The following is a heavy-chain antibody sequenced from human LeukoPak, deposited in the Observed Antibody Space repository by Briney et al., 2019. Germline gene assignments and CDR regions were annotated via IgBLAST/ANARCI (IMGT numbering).Heavy chain of an antibody. Sequence: HPGGSMRLSCAASGLTVSSNSMSWVRQAPGKGLEWVSFIYSGGSTYYADSVKGRFTISRDNSKNTLYLQMNSLRADDTAVYYCARRAGAYSHPYDYWGQRTLVTDPS. CDR2: IYSGGST. V-gene: IGHV3-53*01. CDR3: ARRAGAYSHPYDY. D-gene: IGHD4/OR15-4a*01. CDR1: GLTVSSNS. J-gene: IGHJ4*02.